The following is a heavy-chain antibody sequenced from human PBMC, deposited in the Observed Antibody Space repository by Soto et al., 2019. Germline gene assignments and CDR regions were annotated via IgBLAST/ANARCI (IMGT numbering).Heavy chain of an antibody. Sequence: SCKASGYTFTGHYMNWVRQAPGKGLEWVSSISSSSSYIYYADSVKGRFTISRDNAKNSLYLQMNSLRAEDTAVYYCARXDYYDSSGYWAPDAFDIWGQGTMVTVSS. CDR3: ARXDYYDSSGYWAPDAFDI. V-gene: IGHV3-21*01. CDR1: GYTFTGHY. CDR2: ISSSSSYI. J-gene: IGHJ3*02. D-gene: IGHD3-22*01.